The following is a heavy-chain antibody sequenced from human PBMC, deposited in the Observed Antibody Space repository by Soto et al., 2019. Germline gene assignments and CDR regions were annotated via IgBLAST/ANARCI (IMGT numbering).Heavy chain of an antibody. Sequence: QLQLQESGPGLVKPSETLSLTCTVSGGSISSSSYYWGWIRQPPGKGLEWIGSIYYSGSTYYNPSLKSRVTISVDTSKNQFSLKLSSVTAADTAVYYCARHYGYSGYVGYWGQGTLVTVSS. D-gene: IGHD5-12*01. CDR2: IYYSGST. CDR1: GGSISSSSYY. V-gene: IGHV4-39*01. J-gene: IGHJ4*02. CDR3: ARHYGYSGYVGY.